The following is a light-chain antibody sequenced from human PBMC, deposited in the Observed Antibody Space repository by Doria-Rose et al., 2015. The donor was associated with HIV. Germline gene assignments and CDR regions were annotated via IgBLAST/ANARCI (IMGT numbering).Light chain of an antibody. V-gene: IGLV1-40*01. Sequence: QSVVTQPPSVSGAPGQRVAISCTGSSSNIWAGFDVNWYQQVPGTAPQLLIHGNTNRPSGVPDRFSGSKSGTSASLAISGLRAEDEADYYCQSYDSRLSVYVFGTGTKVTVL. CDR3: QSYDSRLSVYV. CDR2: GNT. J-gene: IGLJ1*01. CDR1: SSNIWAGFD.